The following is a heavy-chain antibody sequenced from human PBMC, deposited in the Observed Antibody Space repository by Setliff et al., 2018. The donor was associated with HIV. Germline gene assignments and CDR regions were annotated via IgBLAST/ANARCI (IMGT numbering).Heavy chain of an antibody. V-gene: IGHV4-61*09. CDR2: IYVGGRV. CDR3: ARAKTIGVSAVFFDP. J-gene: IGHJ5*02. CDR1: GGSMNSDSYS. Sequence: KTSETLSLTCTVSGGSMNSDSYSWTWFRQPAWKGPELLGHIYVGGRVIYNPSLASRVTIPMVPSKNQFSLDLSSVTAADTAKYYCARAKTIGVSAVFFDPWGQGRPVTVSS. D-gene: IGHD3-3*01.